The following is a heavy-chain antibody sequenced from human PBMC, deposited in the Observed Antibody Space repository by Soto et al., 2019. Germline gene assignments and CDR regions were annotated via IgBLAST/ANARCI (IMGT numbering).Heavy chain of an antibody. Sequence: ESGGGLVQPGGSLRLSCVASGFTFSSYAMSWVRQAPGKGLEWVSTISGGGGTAYYADSVKGRFTISRDNSKNTLYLQMNRLRYEDTAVYYCAKAIRALWFGESSYYFDYWGQGTLVTVSS. D-gene: IGHD3-10*01. J-gene: IGHJ4*02. CDR3: AKAIRALWFGESSYYFDY. V-gene: IGHV3-23*01. CDR2: ISGGGGTA. CDR1: GFTFSSYA.